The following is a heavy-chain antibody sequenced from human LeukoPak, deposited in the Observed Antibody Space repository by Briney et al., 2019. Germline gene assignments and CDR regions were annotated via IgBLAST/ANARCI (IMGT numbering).Heavy chain of an antibody. D-gene: IGHD3-10*01. CDR3: ARSSGSGSLDGMDV. V-gene: IGHV4-38-2*02. CDR1: GYSISSAHY. CDR2: IHHSGST. Sequence: PSETLSLTCTVSGYSISSAHYWGWIRQPPGKGLEWIGSIHHSGSTYYNPSLESRVSISLDTSKNQFSLRLNSVTAADTALYYCARSSGSGSLDGMDVWGQGTTVTVSS. J-gene: IGHJ6*02.